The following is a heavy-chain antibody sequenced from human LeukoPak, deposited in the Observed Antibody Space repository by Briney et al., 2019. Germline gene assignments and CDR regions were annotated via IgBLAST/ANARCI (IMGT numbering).Heavy chain of an antibody. V-gene: IGHV1-2*02. J-gene: IGHJ2*01. CDR2: INPNSGGT. D-gene: IGHD6-19*01. CDR3: ARGGSGWYTGYFDL. Sequence: GASVKVSCKASGYTFTGYYMHWVRPAPGQGLEWMGWINPNSGGTNYAQKFQGRVTMTRDTSISTAYMELSRLRSDDTAVYYCARGGSGWYTGYFDLWGRGTLVTVSS. CDR1: GYTFTGYY.